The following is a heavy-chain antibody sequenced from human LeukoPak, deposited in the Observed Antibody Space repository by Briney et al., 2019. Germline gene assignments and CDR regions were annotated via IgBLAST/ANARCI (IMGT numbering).Heavy chain of an antibody. J-gene: IGHJ4*02. D-gene: IGHD6-19*01. CDR2: IYSSGGA. CDR1: GDSVSRSSYY. Sequence: PSETLSLTCTVSGDSVSRSSYYWTWIRQPPGKGLEWIGYIYSSGGANYNPSLESRVTMSVDAPNSEFSLKLSSVTAADTAVYYCARDPRFGWHDSWGPGTLVTVSS. V-gene: IGHV4-61*01. CDR3: ARDPRFGWHDS.